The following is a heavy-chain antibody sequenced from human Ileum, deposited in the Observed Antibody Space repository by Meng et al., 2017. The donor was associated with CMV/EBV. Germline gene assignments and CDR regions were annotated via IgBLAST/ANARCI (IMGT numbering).Heavy chain of an antibody. D-gene: IGHD3-9*01. CDR3: ARDPTQTGYYSYYYYGMDV. CDR1: GFTFSSYS. J-gene: IGHJ6*02. V-gene: IGHV3-21*01. Sequence: GESLKISCAASGFTFSSYSMNWVRKAPGKGLEWVSSISSSSSYIYYADSVKGRFTISRDNAKNSLYLQMNSLRAEDTAVYYCARDPTQTGYYSYYYYGMDVWGQGTTVTVSS. CDR2: ISSSSSYI.